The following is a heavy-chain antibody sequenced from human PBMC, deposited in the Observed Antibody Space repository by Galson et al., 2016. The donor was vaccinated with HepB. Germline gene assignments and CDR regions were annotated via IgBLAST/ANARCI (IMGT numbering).Heavy chain of an antibody. J-gene: IGHJ4*02. CDR1: GYTFSSYS. D-gene: IGHD2-21*02. V-gene: IGHV1-46*01. Sequence: SVKVSCKASGYTFSSYSMHWVRQAPGQGLEWMGIINPSGGGTAYAQKFQGRVTMTRDTSTSTVYMELSSLRSEDTAMYYCARVWRGGDPPWGDYWGQGTLVTVSS. CDR3: ARVWRGGDPPWGDY. CDR2: INPSGGGT.